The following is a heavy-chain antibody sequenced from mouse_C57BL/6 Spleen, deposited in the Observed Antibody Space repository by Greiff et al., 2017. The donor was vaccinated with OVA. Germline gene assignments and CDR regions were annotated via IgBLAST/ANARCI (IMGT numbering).Heavy chain of an antibody. J-gene: IGHJ2*01. CDR2: INPNNGGT. D-gene: IGHD1-1*01. CDR3: AREYGSSDYFDY. CDR1: GYTFTDYY. V-gene: IGHV1-26*01. Sequence: EVQLQQSGPELVKPGASVKISCKASGYTFTDYYMNWVKQSHGKSLEWIGDINPNNGGTSYNQKFKGKATLTVDKSSSTAYMELRSLTSEDSAVYYCAREYGSSDYFDYWGQGTTLTVSS.